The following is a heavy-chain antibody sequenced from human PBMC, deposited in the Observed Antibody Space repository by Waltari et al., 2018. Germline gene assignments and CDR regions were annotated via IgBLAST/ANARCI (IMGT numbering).Heavy chain of an antibody. CDR1: GGSINNYY. CDR2: IFSSGTT. CDR3: VREQYQLLYPTENWFDP. D-gene: IGHD2-15*01. V-gene: IGHV4-4*07. Sequence: QLQLEESGPGLVKPSETLSLTCSVSGGSINNYYWNWIRQPAGKGLEWLGRIFSSGTTNYNPSLRSRITMSLDTSKTQFSLNLTSVTAADTAIYYCVREQYQLLYPTENWFDPWGQGMLVTVSS. J-gene: IGHJ5*02.